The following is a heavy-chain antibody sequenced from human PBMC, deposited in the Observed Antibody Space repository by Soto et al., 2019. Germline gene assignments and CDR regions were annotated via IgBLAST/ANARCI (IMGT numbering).Heavy chain of an antibody. J-gene: IGHJ5*02. D-gene: IGHD6-13*01. CDR1: GYTFTSYY. CDR3: ASSGIAAANRFDP. CDR2: INPSGGST. Sequence: QVQLVQSGAEVKKPGASVKVSCKASGYTFTSYYMHWVRQAPGQGLEWMGIINPSGGSTSYAQKFQVRVTMTRDTSTSTVYMELSSLRSEDPAVYYCASSGIAAANRFDPWGQGTLVTVSS. V-gene: IGHV1-46*01.